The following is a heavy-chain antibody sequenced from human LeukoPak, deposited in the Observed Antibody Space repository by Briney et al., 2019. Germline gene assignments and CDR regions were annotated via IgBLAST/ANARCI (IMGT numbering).Heavy chain of an antibody. CDR1: GFTFSSYA. D-gene: IGHD3-22*01. V-gene: IGHV3-30-3*01. CDR2: ISYDGSNK. Sequence: PGGSLRLSCAASGFTFSSYAMHWVRQAPGKGLEWVAVISYDGSNKYYADSVKGRFTISRDNSKNTLYLQTNSLRAEDTAVYYCARDIGSSGYYPHDYWGQGTLVTVSS. J-gene: IGHJ4*02. CDR3: ARDIGSSGYYPHDY.